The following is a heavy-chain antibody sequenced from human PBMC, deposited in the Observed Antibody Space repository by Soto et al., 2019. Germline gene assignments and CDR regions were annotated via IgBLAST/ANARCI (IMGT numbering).Heavy chain of an antibody. D-gene: IGHD2-2*01. CDR3: AKDSSQLRYNWFDP. CDR2: ISWNSGSI. V-gene: IGHV3-9*01. CDR1: GFTFDDYA. Sequence: LRLSCAASGFTFDDYAMHWVRQAPGKGLEWVSGISWNSGSIGYADSVKGRFTISRDNAKNSLYLQMNSLRAEDTALYYCAKDSSQLRYNWFDPWGQGTLVTVSS. J-gene: IGHJ5*02.